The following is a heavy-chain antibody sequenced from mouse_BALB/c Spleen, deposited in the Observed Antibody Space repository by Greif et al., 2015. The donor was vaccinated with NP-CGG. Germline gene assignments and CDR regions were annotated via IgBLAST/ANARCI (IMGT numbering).Heavy chain of an antibody. CDR2: ISDGGSYT. CDR1: GFTFSDYY. CDR3: ARDRNTTVVD. J-gene: IGHJ3*01. V-gene: IGHV5-4*02. Sequence: VQLQQSGGGLVKPGGSLKLSCAASGFTFSDYYMYWVRQTPEKRLEWVATISDGGSYTYYPDSVKGRFTISRDNAKNNLYLQMSSLKSEDTAMYYCARDRNTTVVDWGQGTLVTVSA. D-gene: IGHD1-1*01.